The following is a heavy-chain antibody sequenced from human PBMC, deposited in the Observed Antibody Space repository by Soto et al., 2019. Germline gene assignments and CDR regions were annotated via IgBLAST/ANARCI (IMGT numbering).Heavy chain of an antibody. Sequence: QVQLVESGGGVVQPGRSLRLSCAASGFTFSSYGMHWVRQAPGKGLEWVAVISYDGSNKYYADSVKGRFTISRDNSKSTLYLPMNSLRAEDTAVYYCAYGGNSEVPIWGQVTMVTVSS. J-gene: IGHJ3*02. CDR1: GFTFSSYG. CDR2: ISYDGSNK. V-gene: IGHV3-30*03. D-gene: IGHD4-17*01. CDR3: AYGGNSEVPI.